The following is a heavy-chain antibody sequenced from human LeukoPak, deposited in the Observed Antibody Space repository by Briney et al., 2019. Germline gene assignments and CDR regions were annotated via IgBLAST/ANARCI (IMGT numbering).Heavy chain of an antibody. Sequence: PGGSLRLSCTVSGFTVSINSMSWVRQAPGKGLEWVSFIYSGGNTHYSDSVKGRFTISRDNAKNSVYLHMNSLRAEDTALYYCARLSAYYYGSYFYYYMDVWGKGTTVTVSS. CDR2: IYSGGNT. CDR1: GFTVSINS. CDR3: ARLSAYYYGSYFYYYMDV. V-gene: IGHV3-66*04. D-gene: IGHD3-10*01. J-gene: IGHJ6*03.